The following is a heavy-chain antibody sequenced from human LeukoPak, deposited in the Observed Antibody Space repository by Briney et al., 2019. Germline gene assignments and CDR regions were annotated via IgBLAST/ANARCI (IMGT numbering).Heavy chain of an antibody. V-gene: IGHV4-28*01. J-gene: IGHJ3*02. Sequence: PSETLSLMCSLSGYPISSDNWLAWIRPPPGEGLGLIGYIFFSGGTLFHPYTPSLTSRVTMSVDTSKHQFSLKLDSVTEIDTAMYYCARNQAVAANRGAFDIWGQGTMVTVSS. D-gene: IGHD6-19*01. CDR3: ARNQAVAANRGAFDI. CDR1: GYPISSDNW. CDR2: IFFSGGT.